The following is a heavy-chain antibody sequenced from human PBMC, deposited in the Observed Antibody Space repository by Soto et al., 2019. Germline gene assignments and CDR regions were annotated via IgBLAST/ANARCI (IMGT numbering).Heavy chain of an antibody. V-gene: IGHV3-30-3*01. CDR3: AREDSGSYYYYYYGMDV. CDR2: ISYDGSNK. Sequence: QVQLVESGRGVVQPGRSLRLSCAASGFTFSSYAMHWVRQAPGKGLEWVAVISYDGSNKYYADSVKGRFTISRDNSKNTLYLQMNSLRAEDTAVYYCAREDSGSYYYYYYGMDVWGQGTTVTVSS. CDR1: GFTFSSYA. J-gene: IGHJ6*02. D-gene: IGHD3-10*01.